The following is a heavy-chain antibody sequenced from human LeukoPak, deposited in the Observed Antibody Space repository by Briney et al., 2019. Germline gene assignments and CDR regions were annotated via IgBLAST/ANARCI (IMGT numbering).Heavy chain of an antibody. V-gene: IGHV3-48*02. CDR2: ISSSSSTI. CDR3: ARDSRGYSSSWYGYYYGTDV. Sequence: PGGSLRLSCAASGFTFSSYSMNWVRQAPGKGLEWVSYISSSSSTIYYADSVKGRFTISRDNAKNSLYLQMNSLRDEDTAVYYCARDSRGYSSSWYGYYYGTDVWGQGTTVTVSS. J-gene: IGHJ6*02. D-gene: IGHD6-13*01. CDR1: GFTFSSYS.